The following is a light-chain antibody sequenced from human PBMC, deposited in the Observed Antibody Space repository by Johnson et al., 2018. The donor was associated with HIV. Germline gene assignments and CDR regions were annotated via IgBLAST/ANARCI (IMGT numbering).Light chain of an antibody. V-gene: IGLV1-51*01. CDR2: DNN. CDR1: SSNIGNNF. J-gene: IGLJ1*01. Sequence: HSVLTQPPSVSAAPGQKVTISCSGSSSNIGNNFVSWYQQLPGTAPKLLIYDNNKRPSGIPDRFSGSKSGPSATLGITGLQTGDEADYYCGTWDSTLNAYVFGTGTKVTVL. CDR3: GTWDSTLNAYV.